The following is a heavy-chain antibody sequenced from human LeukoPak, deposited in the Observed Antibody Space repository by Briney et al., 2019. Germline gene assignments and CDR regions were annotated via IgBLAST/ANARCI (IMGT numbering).Heavy chain of an antibody. CDR1: GYTFTVYY. V-gene: IGHV1-2*02. Sequence: ASVKVSCKASGYTFTVYYMHWVRHAPGQGLEWMGWINPNSGGTNYAQKFQGRVTMTRDTSISTAYMELSRLRSDDTAVYYCARDSYYDSSGYYSSEYFQHWGQGTLVTVSS. CDR3: ARDSYYDSSGYYSSEYFQH. J-gene: IGHJ1*01. D-gene: IGHD3-22*01. CDR2: INPNSGGT.